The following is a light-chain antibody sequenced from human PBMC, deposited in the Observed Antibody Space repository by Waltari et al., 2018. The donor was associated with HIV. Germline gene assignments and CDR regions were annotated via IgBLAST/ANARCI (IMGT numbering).Light chain of an antibody. CDR3: SSYTSSSKVV. V-gene: IGLV2-14*04. CDR2: DVS. CDR1: SSDVGGYNY. J-gene: IGLJ2*01. Sequence: PGQSITISCTGTSSDVGGYNYVSWYQQHPGKAPKLMIYDVSKRPSGVSNRFSGSKSGNTASLTISGLQAEDEADYYCSSYTSSSKVVFGGGTKLTVL.